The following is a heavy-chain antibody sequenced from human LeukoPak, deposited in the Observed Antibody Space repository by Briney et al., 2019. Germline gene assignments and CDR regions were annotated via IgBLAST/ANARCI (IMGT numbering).Heavy chain of an antibody. J-gene: IGHJ4*02. Sequence: SETLSLTCTVSGGSISSSSYYWGWIRQPPGKGLEWIGSIYYSGSTYYNPSLKSRVTISVDTSKNQFSLKLSSVTAADTAVYYCARDDAHDSSGYYYWGQGTLVTVSS. CDR2: IYYSGST. CDR1: GGSISSSSYY. D-gene: IGHD3-22*01. V-gene: IGHV4-39*07. CDR3: ARDDAHDSSGYYY.